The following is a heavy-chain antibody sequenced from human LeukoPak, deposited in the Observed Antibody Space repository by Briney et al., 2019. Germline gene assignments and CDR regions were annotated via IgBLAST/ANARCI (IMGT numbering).Heavy chain of an antibody. CDR1: GFAFSDFY. CDR3: AKPLHDHDIYDS. J-gene: IGHJ4*02. D-gene: IGHD3-9*01. V-gene: IGHV3-23*01. Sequence: PRGSLRLSCAASGFAFSDFYMSWIRQAPGKGLEWVSAISVSGDRAYYADAVKGRFTISRDNAKNTLYLQMNSLRVEDTAIYFCAKPLHDHDIYDSWGQGTLVTVSS. CDR2: ISVSGDRA.